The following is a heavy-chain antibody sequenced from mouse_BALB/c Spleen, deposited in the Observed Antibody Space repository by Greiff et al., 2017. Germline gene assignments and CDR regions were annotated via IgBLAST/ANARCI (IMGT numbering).Heavy chain of an antibody. CDR2: IWAGGST. CDR3: ARDRGDGNYVNYYAMDY. CDR1: GFSLTSYG. Sequence: VKLQESGPGLVAPSQSLSITCTVSGFSLTSYGVHWVRQPPGKGLEWLGVIWAGGSTNYNSALMSRLSISKDNSKSQVFLKMNSLQTDDTAMYYCARDRGDGNYVNYYAMDYWGQGTSVTVSS. V-gene: IGHV2-9*02. D-gene: IGHD2-1*01. J-gene: IGHJ4*01.